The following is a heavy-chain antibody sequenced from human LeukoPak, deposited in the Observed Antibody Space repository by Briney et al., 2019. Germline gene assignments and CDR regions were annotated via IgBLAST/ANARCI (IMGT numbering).Heavy chain of an antibody. Sequence: PSETLSLTCTVSGGSISSYYWSWIRQPPGKGLEWIGYIYTSGSTNYNPSLKSRVTISVDTTKNQFSLKLSSVTAADTAVYYCARGAAARWFDPWGQGTLVTVSS. J-gene: IGHJ5*02. CDR2: IYTSGST. CDR1: GGSISSYY. CDR3: ARGAAARWFDP. D-gene: IGHD2-15*01. V-gene: IGHV4-4*09.